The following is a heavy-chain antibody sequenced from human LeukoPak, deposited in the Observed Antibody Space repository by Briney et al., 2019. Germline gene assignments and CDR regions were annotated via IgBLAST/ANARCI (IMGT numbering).Heavy chain of an antibody. V-gene: IGHV3-7*01. Sequence: PGGSLRLSCAGSGFTFSSHWMGWVRQAPGKGLEWLANIKEDGHEKYYVDSVQGRFTISRDNAKNSLFLQMDSLRAEDTAVYYCAKEGDVVALDYWGQGTLVTVSS. CDR1: GFTFSSHW. D-gene: IGHD2-21*01. CDR3: AKEGDVVALDY. J-gene: IGHJ4*02. CDR2: IKEDGHEK.